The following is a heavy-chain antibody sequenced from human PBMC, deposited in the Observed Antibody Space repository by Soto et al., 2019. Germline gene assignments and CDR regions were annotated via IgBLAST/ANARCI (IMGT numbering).Heavy chain of an antibody. D-gene: IGHD3-22*01. Sequence: QVQLVQSGAEVKKPGSSVKVSCKASGGTFSSYTISWVRQAPGQGLEWMGRIIPILGIANYAQKFQGRVTIXAEXPXITAYMELSILRPEDTAVYYCATDSSGYHLPGGMDVWGQGTTVTVSS. CDR1: GGTFSSYT. J-gene: IGHJ6*02. V-gene: IGHV1-69*02. CDR2: IIPILGIA. CDR3: ATDSSGYHLPGGMDV.